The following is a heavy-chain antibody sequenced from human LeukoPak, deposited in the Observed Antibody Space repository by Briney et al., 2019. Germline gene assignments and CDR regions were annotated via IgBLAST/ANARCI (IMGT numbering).Heavy chain of an antibody. CDR1: GGSMSTYY. CDR2: IYYSGST. V-gene: IGHV4-59*01. D-gene: IGHD3-10*01. J-gene: IGHJ4*02. Sequence: PSETLSLTCTVSGGSMSTYYWSWIRQPPVKGLEWIGYIYYSGSTNYNPSLESRVTTSVDTSKNQFSLKLSSVTAADTAVYYCARGPGTYYNDFDYWGQGTLVTVSS. CDR3: ARGPGTYYNDFDY.